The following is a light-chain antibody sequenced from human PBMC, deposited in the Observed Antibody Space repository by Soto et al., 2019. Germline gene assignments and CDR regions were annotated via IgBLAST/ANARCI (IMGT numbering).Light chain of an antibody. Sequence: DIQMTQSPSTLSASVGDRVTITVLASQSISSWLAWYQQKPGKAPKLLIYDASSLESGVPSRFSGSGSGTEFTLTISSLQPDDFATYYCQQYNSYSYTFGQGTRLEIK. CDR2: DAS. J-gene: IGKJ5*01. V-gene: IGKV1-5*01. CDR3: QQYNSYSYT. CDR1: QSISSW.